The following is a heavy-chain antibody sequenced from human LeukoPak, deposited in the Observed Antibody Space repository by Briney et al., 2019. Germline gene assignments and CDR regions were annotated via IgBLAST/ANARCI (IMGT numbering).Heavy chain of an antibody. D-gene: IGHD2-2*02. CDR2: ISSSSSTI. CDR3: ARDVGCSSTSCYKSLWIAAAGPFDY. CDR1: GFTFSSYS. Sequence: GGSLRLSCAASGFTFSSYSMNWVRQAPGKGLEWVSYISSSSSTIYYADSVKGRFTISRDNAKNSLYLQMNSLRAEDTAVYYCARDVGCSSTSCYKSLWIAAAGPFDYWGQGTLVTVSS. J-gene: IGHJ4*02. V-gene: IGHV3-48*01.